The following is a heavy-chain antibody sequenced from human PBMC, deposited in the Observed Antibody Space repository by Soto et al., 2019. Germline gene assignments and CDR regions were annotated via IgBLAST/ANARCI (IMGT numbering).Heavy chain of an antibody. V-gene: IGHV4-39*01. CDR3: ARHGYYYGSGNDMDV. CDR2: IHYSGST. J-gene: IGHJ6*03. CDR1: GGSISSSSYY. D-gene: IGHD3-10*01. Sequence: SETLSLTCTVSGGSISSSSYYWAWIRQPPGKGLEWIGSIHYSGSTYYSPSLRRRVTMSVDTSKNQFSLRLTSVTAADTSVYYCARHGYYYGSGNDMDVWGKGTTVTVSS.